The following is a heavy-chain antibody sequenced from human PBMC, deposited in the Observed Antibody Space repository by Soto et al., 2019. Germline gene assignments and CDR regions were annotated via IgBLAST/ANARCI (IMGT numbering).Heavy chain of an antibody. CDR3: ARDRIAAAGTPY. V-gene: IGHV4-4*02. J-gene: IGHJ4*02. CDR2: IYHSGST. D-gene: IGHD6-13*01. CDR1: GGSISSSNW. Sequence: SETLSLTCAVSGGSISSSNWWSWVRQPPGKGLEWIGEIYHSGSTNYNPSLKSRVTISVDKSKNQFSLKLSSVTAADTAVYHCARDRIAAAGTPYWGQGTLVTVSS.